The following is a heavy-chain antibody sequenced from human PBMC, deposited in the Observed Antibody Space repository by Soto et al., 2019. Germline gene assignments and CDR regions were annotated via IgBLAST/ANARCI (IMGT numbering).Heavy chain of an antibody. CDR2: ISWDGGST. V-gene: IGHV3-43*01. CDR1: GFTFDDYT. Sequence: EVQLVESGGVVVQPGGSLRLSCAASGFTFDDYTMHWVRQAPGKGLEWVSLISWDGGSTYYADSVKGRFTISRDNSKNSLYLQMNSLRTEDTALYYCAKDVRFRGDFWSGTPYYYYGMDVWGQGTTVTVSS. J-gene: IGHJ6*02. D-gene: IGHD3-3*01. CDR3: AKDVRFRGDFWSGTPYYYYGMDV.